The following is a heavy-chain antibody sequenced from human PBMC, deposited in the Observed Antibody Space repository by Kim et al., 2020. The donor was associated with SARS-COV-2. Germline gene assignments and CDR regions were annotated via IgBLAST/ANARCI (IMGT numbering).Heavy chain of an antibody. CDR2: IYYSGST. V-gene: IGHV4-59*13. J-gene: IGHJ3*02. CDR1: GGSISSYY. Sequence: SETLSLTCTVSGGSISSYYWSWIRQPPGKGLEWMGYIYYSGSTNYNPSLKSRVTISVDTSKNQFSLKLSSVTAADTAVYYCARALGDVVVPAAIGSSAFDIWGQGTMVTVSS. CDR3: ARALGDVVVPAAIGSSAFDI. D-gene: IGHD2-2*02.